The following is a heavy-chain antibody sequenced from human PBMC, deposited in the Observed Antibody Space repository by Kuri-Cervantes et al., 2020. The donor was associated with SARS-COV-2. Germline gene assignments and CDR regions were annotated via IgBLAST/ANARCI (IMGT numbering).Heavy chain of an antibody. CDR3: ARTNRGRYYYYYGMDV. J-gene: IGHJ6*02. CDR2: INHSGST. CDR1: GGSFSSYY. V-gene: IGHV4-34*01. Sequence: GSLRLSCAVYGGSFSSYYWSWIRQPPGKGLEWIGEINHSGSTNYSPSLKSRVTISVDTSKNQFSLKLSSVTAADTAVYYCARTNRGRYYYYYGMDVWGQGTTVTVSS. D-gene: IGHD3-10*01.